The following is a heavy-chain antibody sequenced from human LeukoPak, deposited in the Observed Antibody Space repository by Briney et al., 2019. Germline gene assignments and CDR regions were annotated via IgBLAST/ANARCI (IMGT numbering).Heavy chain of an antibody. CDR3: AKGGHYDSSGYFGPSGY. J-gene: IGHJ4*02. CDR2: ISYDGSDQ. V-gene: IGHV3-30*18. CDR1: GLTFSNFG. Sequence: PGGSLRLSCAASGLTFSNFGMHWARQAPGKGLEWVAVISYDGSDQYYIDSVKGRFTISRDNSKNTLYLQMNSLRAEDTAAYYCAKGGHYDSSGYFGPSGYWGQGTLVTVSS. D-gene: IGHD3-22*01.